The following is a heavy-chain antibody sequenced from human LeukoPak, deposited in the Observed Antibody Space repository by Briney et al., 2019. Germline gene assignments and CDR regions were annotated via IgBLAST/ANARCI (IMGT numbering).Heavy chain of an antibody. Sequence: GGSLRLSCAASGFTVSSNYMSWVRQAPGKGLEWVSVIYSGGSTYYADSVKGRFTISRDNAKNSLYLQMNSLRAEDTAVYYCASDRGAHCSSTSCPYYYYYYYMDVWGKGTTVTVSS. CDR1: GFTVSSNY. CDR2: IYSGGST. J-gene: IGHJ6*03. D-gene: IGHD2-2*01. V-gene: IGHV3-66*01. CDR3: ASDRGAHCSSTSCPYYYYYYYMDV.